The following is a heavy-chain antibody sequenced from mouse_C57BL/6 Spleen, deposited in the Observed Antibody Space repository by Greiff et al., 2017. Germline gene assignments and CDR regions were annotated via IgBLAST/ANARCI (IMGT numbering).Heavy chain of an antibody. CDR2: IWTGGGT. J-gene: IGHJ4*01. CDR3: ARNDYDDYAMDY. Sequence: VQLQQSGPGLVAPSPSLSISCTVSGFSLTSYAISWVRQPPGKGLEWLGVIWTGGGTNYNSAHKSRLSISKDNPKSQVFLKMNRLQTDDTARYYCARNDYDDYAMDYWGQGPSVTVSS. D-gene: IGHD2-4*01. CDR1: GFSLTSYA. V-gene: IGHV2-9-1*01.